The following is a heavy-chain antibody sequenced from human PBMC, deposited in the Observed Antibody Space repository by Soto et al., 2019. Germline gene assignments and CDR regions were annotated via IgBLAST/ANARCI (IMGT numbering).Heavy chain of an antibody. CDR1: GGSISSGGYY. D-gene: IGHD3-9*01. CDR2: IYYSGST. V-gene: IGHV4-31*03. J-gene: IGHJ4*02. CDR3: ARGGYEILTGYYPFDY. Sequence: QVQLQESGPGLVKPSQTLSLTCTVSGGSISSGGYYWSWIRQHPGKGLEWIGYIYYSGSTYYSPSLKSRVIISVDTSKNQFSLKLSSVTAADTAVYYCARGGYEILTGYYPFDYWGQGTLVTVSS.